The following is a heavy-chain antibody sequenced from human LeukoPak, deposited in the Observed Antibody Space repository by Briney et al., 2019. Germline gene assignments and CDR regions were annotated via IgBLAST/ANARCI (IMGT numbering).Heavy chain of an antibody. CDR2: IKQDGSEK. CDR1: GFTFNTYW. CDR3: ARVGRHYGDYFDY. J-gene: IGHJ4*02. D-gene: IGHD4-17*01. V-gene: IGHV3-7*01. Sequence: GGYLRLSCAASGFTFNTYWMTWLRQAPGKGLEWVANIKQDGSEKYYLDSVKGRFTISRDNAKNSLYLQMNSLRAEDTAVYYCARVGRHYGDYFDYWGQGTLVTVSS.